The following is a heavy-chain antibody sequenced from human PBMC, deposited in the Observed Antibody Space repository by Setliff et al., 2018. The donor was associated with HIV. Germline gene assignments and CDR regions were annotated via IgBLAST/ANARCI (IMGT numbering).Heavy chain of an antibody. CDR3: ARGPSYYYDSSGYYFDS. CDR1: GFTFSDYY. D-gene: IGHD3-22*01. Sequence: GGSLRLSCAASGFTFSDYYLHWIRQAPGKGLEWVSCITSSGRTTYYADSVKGRFTISRDNAKGSLFLQMNSLRADDTALYYCARGPSYYYDSSGYYFDSWGQGTLVTVSS. V-gene: IGHV3-11*01. J-gene: IGHJ4*02. CDR2: ITSSGRTT.